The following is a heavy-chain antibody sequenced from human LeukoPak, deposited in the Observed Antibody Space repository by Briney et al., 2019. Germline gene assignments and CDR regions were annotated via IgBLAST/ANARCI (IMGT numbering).Heavy chain of an antibody. CDR3: ARDDSNCGGDCTYLQF. V-gene: IGHV3-20*04. Sequence: GGSLRLSCAASGFSFDDYGMSWVRQAPGKGLEWVSGINWNGGSTGYADSVKGRFTISRDNAKNSLSLQMNSLRAEDTAVYYCARDDSNCGGDCTYLQFWGQGTLVTVSS. J-gene: IGHJ1*01. CDR1: GFSFDDYG. D-gene: IGHD2-21*02. CDR2: INWNGGST.